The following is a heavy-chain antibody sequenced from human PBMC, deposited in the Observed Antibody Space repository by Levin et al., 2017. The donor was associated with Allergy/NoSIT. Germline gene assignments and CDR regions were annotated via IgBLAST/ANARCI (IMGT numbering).Heavy chain of an antibody. D-gene: IGHD1-14*01. Sequence: SETLSLTCTVSGGSISSSSIYWGWIRQPPGKGLEWIGSIYYSGSTYYNPSLKSRVTISVDTSKNQFSLNLSSVTAADTAVYYCARRTLGAAGFDPWGQGILVTVSS. V-gene: IGHV4-39*01. J-gene: IGHJ5*02. CDR1: GGSISSSSIY. CDR3: ARRTLGAAGFDP. CDR2: IYYSGST.